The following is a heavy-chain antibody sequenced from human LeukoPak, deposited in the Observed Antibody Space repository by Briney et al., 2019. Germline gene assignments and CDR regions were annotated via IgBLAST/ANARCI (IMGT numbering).Heavy chain of an antibody. J-gene: IGHJ4*02. CDR3: AKYDSSAYDY. CDR2: ISSSGGST. V-gene: IGHV3-23*01. Sequence: PGGTLRLSCAASGFTFSSYDMSWVRQAPGKGLEWVSRISSSGGSTYCADSVKGRFTMSRDNSKNTLYLQMNSLRAEDTAVYYCAKYDSSAYDYWGQGTLVTVSS. D-gene: IGHD3-22*01. CDR1: GFTFSSYD.